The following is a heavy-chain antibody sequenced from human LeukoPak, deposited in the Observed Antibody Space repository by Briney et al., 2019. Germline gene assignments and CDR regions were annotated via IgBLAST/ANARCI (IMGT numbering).Heavy chain of an antibody. Sequence: PSETLSLTCTVSGGSISSYYWSWIRQPPGKGLEWIGYIYYSGSTNYNPSLKSRVTISVDTSKNQFSLKLSSVTAADTAVYCCAGTYYYDSSGYSAIDYWGQGTLVTVSS. CDR2: IYYSGST. V-gene: IGHV4-59*08. D-gene: IGHD3-22*01. J-gene: IGHJ4*02. CDR3: AGTYYYDSSGYSAIDY. CDR1: GGSISSYY.